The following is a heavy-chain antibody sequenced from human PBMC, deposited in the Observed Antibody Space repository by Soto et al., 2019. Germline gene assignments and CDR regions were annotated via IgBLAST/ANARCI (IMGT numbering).Heavy chain of an antibody. CDR3: ARDQYDFRSGSYYYAMEV. D-gene: IGHD3-3*01. J-gene: IGHJ6*02. Sequence: SQTLSLTCTVSGGSISSGDYYWSLIRQPPGKSLEWIGYIYYTGSNNYNPSLKGRVTMSVDTSRDQVSLRLRSVTRADTPVYYCARDQYDFRSGSYYYAMEVWGQGTKVTVSS. V-gene: IGHV4-61*08. CDR2: IYYTGSN. CDR1: GGSISSGDYY.